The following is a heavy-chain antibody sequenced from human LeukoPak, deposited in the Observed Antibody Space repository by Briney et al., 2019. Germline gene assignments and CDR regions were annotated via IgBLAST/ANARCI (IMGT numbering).Heavy chain of an antibody. CDR2: ISPNSADI. CDR1: GFTFTDVY. D-gene: IGHD6-13*01. V-gene: IGHV3-11*06. CDR3: ARQGGGYSSSWYVEHYYYMDV. J-gene: IGHJ6*03. Sequence: GGSLRLSCAASGFTFTDVYMSWIRQSPGKGLEWLAYISPNSADISYADSVKGRFTISRDNAKNSLYLQMNSLRAEDTAVYYCARQGGGYSSSWYVEHYYYMDVWGKGTTVTVSS.